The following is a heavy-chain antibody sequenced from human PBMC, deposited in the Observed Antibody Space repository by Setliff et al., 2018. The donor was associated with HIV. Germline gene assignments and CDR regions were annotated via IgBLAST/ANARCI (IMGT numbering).Heavy chain of an antibody. V-gene: IGHV4-61*02. Sequence: PSETLSLTCTVSGGSIRSGSYYWSWIRQPAGKGLEWIGRIYTSGGANYNPSLKSRVTMSVDTSKNQFSLKLSSVTAADTAVYYCASGLIAPRFWGQGTLVTVSS. CDR2: IYTSGGA. CDR3: ASGLIAPRF. CDR1: GGSIRSGSYY. D-gene: IGHD6-6*01. J-gene: IGHJ4*02.